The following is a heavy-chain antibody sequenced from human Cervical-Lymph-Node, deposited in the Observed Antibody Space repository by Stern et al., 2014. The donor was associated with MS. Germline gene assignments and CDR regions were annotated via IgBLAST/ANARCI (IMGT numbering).Heavy chain of an antibody. CDR3: ARDYGDYLYYYYGMDV. V-gene: IGHV1-69*01. Sequence: VQLVESGAEVKKPGSSVKVSCKASGGTFSRYAISWVRQAPGQGLEWMGGIIPIFGTANYAQKFQGRVTITADECTSAASMELRKDAAVYYCARDYGDYLYYYYGMDVWGQGTTVTVSS. CDR1: GGTFSRYA. CDR2: IIPIFGTA. J-gene: IGHJ6*02. D-gene: IGHD4-17*01.